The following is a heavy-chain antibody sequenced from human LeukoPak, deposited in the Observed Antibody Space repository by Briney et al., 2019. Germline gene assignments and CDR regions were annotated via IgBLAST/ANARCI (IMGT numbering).Heavy chain of an antibody. J-gene: IGHJ4*02. D-gene: IGHD4-11*01. CDR2: ISWNSGSI. Sequence: QPGRSLRLSCAASGFTFDDYAMHWVRQAPGKGLEWVSGISWNSGSIGYADSVKGRFTISRDNAKNSLYLQMNSLRVEDTALYYCAKDTLPYRNYIFDFWGQGTLVTVSS. V-gene: IGHV3-9*01. CDR3: AKDTLPYRNYIFDF. CDR1: GFTFDDYA.